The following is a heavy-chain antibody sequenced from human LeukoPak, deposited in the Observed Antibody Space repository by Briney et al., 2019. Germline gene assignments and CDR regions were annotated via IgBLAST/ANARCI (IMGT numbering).Heavy chain of an antibody. CDR1: GFTFSSYS. Sequence: GGSLRLSRAASGFTFSSYSMNWVRQAPGKGLEWVSSISSSSSYIYYADSVKGRFTISRDNAKNSLYLQMNSLRAEDTAVYYCARVLEQQLGYYYYYMDVWGKGTTVTVSS. J-gene: IGHJ6*03. CDR2: ISSSSSYI. D-gene: IGHD6-13*01. V-gene: IGHV3-21*01. CDR3: ARVLEQQLGYYYYYMDV.